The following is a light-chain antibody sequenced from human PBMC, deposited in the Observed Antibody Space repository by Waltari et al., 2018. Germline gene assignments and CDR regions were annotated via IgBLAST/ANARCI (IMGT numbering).Light chain of an antibody. Sequence: QSALAQPASVSGSPGQSITISCTGTTSDFGSYNFFSWSQHHPGKAPKLILYDVSRWPSGVSNRFSGSKSGNTASLTISGLQAEDEADYYCSSYTTISTTVFGGGTKVTVL. CDR2: DVS. CDR1: TSDFGSYNF. V-gene: IGLV2-14*01. J-gene: IGLJ2*01. CDR3: SSYTTISTTV.